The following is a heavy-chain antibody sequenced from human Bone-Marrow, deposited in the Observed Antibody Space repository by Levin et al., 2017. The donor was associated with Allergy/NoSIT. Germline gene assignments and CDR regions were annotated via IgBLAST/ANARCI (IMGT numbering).Heavy chain of an antibody. J-gene: IGHJ5*02. CDR3: ATVGSTADGIDWFDP. Sequence: ASVKVSRKVSGYSLSDVAVHWVRQAPGKGLEWMGGLDPEVDETIYAQKFQGRVTMTEDTSTDTAYMELSSLTSDDTAVYYCATVGSTADGIDWFDPWGQGTLVTVSS. CDR2: LDPEVDET. V-gene: IGHV1-24*01. D-gene: IGHD2-2*01. CDR1: GYSLSDVA.